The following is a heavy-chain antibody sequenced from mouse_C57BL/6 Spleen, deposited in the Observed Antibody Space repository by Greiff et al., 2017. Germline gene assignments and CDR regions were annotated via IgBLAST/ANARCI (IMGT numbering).Heavy chain of an antibody. CDR1: GFTFSDYG. D-gene: IGHD5-1*01. V-gene: IGHV5-17*01. J-gene: IGHJ3*01. CDR3: ASVVPVAY. Sequence: EVKLMESGGGLVKPGGSLKLSCAASGFTFSDYGMHWVRQAPEKGLEWVAYISSGSSTIYYADTVKGRFTISRDNAKNTLFLQMTSLRSEDTAMYYCASVVPVAYWGQGTLVTVSA. CDR2: ISSGSSTI.